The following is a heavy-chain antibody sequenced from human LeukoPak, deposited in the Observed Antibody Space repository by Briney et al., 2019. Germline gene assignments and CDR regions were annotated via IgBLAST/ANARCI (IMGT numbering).Heavy chain of an antibody. Sequence: PGGSLRLSCAASGFTFSSYSMNWVRQAPGKGLEWASYISSSSSTIYYADSVKGRFTISRDNAKNSLYLQMNSLRAEDTAVYYCARVGVVRVVMSLDYWGQGTLVTVSS. CDR3: ARVGVVRVVMSLDY. CDR1: GFTFSSYS. V-gene: IGHV3-48*04. J-gene: IGHJ4*02. CDR2: ISSSSSTI. D-gene: IGHD3-10*01.